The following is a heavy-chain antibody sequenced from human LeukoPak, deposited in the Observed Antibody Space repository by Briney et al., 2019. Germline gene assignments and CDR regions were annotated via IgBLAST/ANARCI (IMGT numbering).Heavy chain of an antibody. D-gene: IGHD2-15*01. Sequence: SETVSLTCTVSGGSVSGYCWSWVRQPPGKGLEFIGCIHHTGDAAYNPSLKSPVTISVDASKNQFSLKLNSATPADTAVYYCAMGAGWLIDYWGQGSLVTVSS. CDR3: AMGAGWLIDY. CDR1: GGSVSGYC. J-gene: IGHJ4*02. V-gene: IGHV4-59*02. CDR2: IHHTGDA.